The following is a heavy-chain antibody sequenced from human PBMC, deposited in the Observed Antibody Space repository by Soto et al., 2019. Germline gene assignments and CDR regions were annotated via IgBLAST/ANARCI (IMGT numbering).Heavy chain of an antibody. Sequence: GGSLRLSCAASGFTFSSYGRHWVRQAPGKGLEWVAVISYDGSNKYYADSVKGRFTISRDNSKNTLYLQMNSLRAEDTAVYYCAKEAAPYYDILAGYTPFDYWGQGTLVTVSS. CDR1: GFTFSSYG. CDR2: ISYDGSNK. J-gene: IGHJ4*02. V-gene: IGHV3-30*18. CDR3: AKEAAPYYDILAGYTPFDY. D-gene: IGHD3-9*01.